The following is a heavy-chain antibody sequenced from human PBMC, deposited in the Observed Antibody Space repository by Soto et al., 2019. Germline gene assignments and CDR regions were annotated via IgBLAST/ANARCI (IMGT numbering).Heavy chain of an antibody. Sequence: ESGGGVVRPGGSLRLSCAASGFTFDDYGMSWVRQAPGKGLEWVSGINWNGGSTGYADSVKGRFTISRDNAKNSLYLQMNSLRAEDTALYYGARTLNRWLVPSIAYYYYGMDVWGQGTTVTVSS. CDR3: ARTLNRWLVPSIAYYYYGMDV. J-gene: IGHJ6*02. CDR1: GFTFDDYG. D-gene: IGHD6-19*01. V-gene: IGHV3-20*04. CDR2: INWNGGST.